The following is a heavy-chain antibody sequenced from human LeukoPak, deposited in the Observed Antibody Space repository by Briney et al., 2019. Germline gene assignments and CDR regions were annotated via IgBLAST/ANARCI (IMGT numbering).Heavy chain of an antibody. V-gene: IGHV4-4*07. CDR3: ARLGPGGHGEFDY. CDR2: VASSGNT. CDR1: GDSISYFY. Sequence: SETLSLTCSVSGDSISYFYWSWIRQAAGKGLEWIGRVASSGNTDYNPSLKSRVTISVDTSKTQFSLKLTSVTAADTAVYYCARLGPGGHGEFDYWGRGTLVTVSS. J-gene: IGHJ4*02. D-gene: IGHD3-10*01.